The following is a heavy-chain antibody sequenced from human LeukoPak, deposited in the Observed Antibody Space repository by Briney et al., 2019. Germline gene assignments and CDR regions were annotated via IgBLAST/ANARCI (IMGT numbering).Heavy chain of an antibody. Sequence: GGSLRLSCAASGFTFSSYSMNWVRQAPGKGLEWVSYISSSSSTMYYADSVKGRFTISRDNAKNSLYLQMNSLRDEDMAVYYCARAILPDGSGSCYFDYWGQGTLVTVSS. D-gene: IGHD3-10*01. CDR1: GFTFSSYS. CDR3: ARAILPDGSGSCYFDY. CDR2: ISSSSSTM. J-gene: IGHJ4*02. V-gene: IGHV3-48*02.